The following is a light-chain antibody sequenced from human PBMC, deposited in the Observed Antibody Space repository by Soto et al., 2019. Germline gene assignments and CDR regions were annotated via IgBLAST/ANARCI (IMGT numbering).Light chain of an antibody. J-gene: IGKJ4*01. CDR3: QQDYSPLLT. CDR1: QSIATS. V-gene: IGKV1-39*01. CDR2: DTS. Sequence: DIQMTQSPSSLSASVGETVTITCRASQSIATSLNWLQLKPGKAPKLLIYDTSTLQSGVPSRFSGGGSVTDFTLTISSLQPEDSALYFCQQDYSPLLTFGGGTRVEIK.